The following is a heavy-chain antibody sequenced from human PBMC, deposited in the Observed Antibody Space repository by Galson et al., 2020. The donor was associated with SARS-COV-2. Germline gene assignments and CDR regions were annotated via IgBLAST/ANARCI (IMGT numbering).Heavy chain of an antibody. CDR1: GFTFSSYG. D-gene: IGHD4-17*01. V-gene: IGHV3-30*18. CDR2: ISYDGSNK. CDR3: AKDYGDYGGLDY. Sequence: GESLKNSCAASGFTFSSYGMHWVRQAPGKGLEWVAVISYDGSNKYYADSVKGRFTISRDNSKNTLYLQMNSLRAEDTAVYYCAKDYGDYGGLDYWGQGTLVTVSS. J-gene: IGHJ4*02.